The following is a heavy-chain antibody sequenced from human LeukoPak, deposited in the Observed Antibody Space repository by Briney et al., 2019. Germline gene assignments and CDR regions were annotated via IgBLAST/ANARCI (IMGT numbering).Heavy chain of an antibody. CDR3: ARDGSFVRPGYCSSTNCYGFDY. V-gene: IGHV3-21*01. Sequence: GGSLRLSCAASGFTFSSYSMNWVRQAPGKGLEWVSSISVSSSYIYYAGSVKGRFTISRDNAKNSLYLQMNSLRAEDTAVYYCARDGSFVRPGYCSSTNCYGFDYWGQGTLVTVSS. CDR2: ISVSSSYI. D-gene: IGHD2-2*01. J-gene: IGHJ4*02. CDR1: GFTFSSYS.